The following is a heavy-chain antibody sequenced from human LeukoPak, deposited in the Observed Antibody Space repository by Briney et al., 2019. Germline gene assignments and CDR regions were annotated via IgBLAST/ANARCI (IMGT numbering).Heavy chain of an antibody. CDR3: ARGEGFDY. CDR2: IYSGAGT. CDR1: GFTVSNTY. Sequence: AGGSLRLSCAASGFTVSNTYMTWVRQAPGKGLEWVSLIYSGAGTYYADSYADSVKGRFTISRDNSKNTLYLQMNSLRAEDTAVYYCARGEGFDYWGQGTLVTVSS. V-gene: IGHV3-53*01. D-gene: IGHD1-26*01. J-gene: IGHJ4*02.